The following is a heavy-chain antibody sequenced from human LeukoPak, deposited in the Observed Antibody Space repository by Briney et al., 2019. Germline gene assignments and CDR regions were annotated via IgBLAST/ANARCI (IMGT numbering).Heavy chain of an antibody. D-gene: IGHD3-10*01. V-gene: IGHV3-15*01. CDR3: TRGVITYYYYGMDV. CDR2: IKSKTDGGTT. Sequence: GGSLRLSCAASGFTFSNAWMSWVRQAPGKGREWVVRIKSKTDGGTTDYAAPVKGRFTISRDDSKNTLYLQMNSLKTEDTAVYYCTRGVITYYYYGMDVWGQGTTVTVSS. J-gene: IGHJ6*02. CDR1: GFTFSNAW.